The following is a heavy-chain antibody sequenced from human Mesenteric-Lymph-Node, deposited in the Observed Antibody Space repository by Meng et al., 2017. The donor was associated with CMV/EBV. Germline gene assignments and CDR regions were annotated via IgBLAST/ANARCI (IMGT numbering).Heavy chain of an antibody. J-gene: IGHJ4*02. Sequence: GGSLRLSCTTSGFSFGDYAMNWVRQAPGKGLEWVAVISYDGSNKYYADSVKGRFTISRDNSKNTLYLQMNSLRAEDTAVYYCAKDRRITGTYYYFDYWGQGTLVTVS. CDR2: ISYDGSNK. D-gene: IGHD1-7*01. CDR3: AKDRRITGTYYYFDY. V-gene: IGHV3-30*04. CDR1: GFSFGDYA.